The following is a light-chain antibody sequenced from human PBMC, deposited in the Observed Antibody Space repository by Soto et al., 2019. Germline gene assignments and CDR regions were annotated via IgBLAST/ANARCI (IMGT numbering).Light chain of an antibody. V-gene: IGKV3-20*01. CDR1: QSISSSY. J-gene: IGKJ1*01. CDR2: GVS. CDR3: QQYTDSRT. Sequence: EIVLTQSPGTLSLSPGERATLSCRACQSISSSYFAWYQQKPGQAPRLLVYGVSSRATDVPDRFSGSGSGTNFTLTISRLEPEDFAVYYCQQYTDSRTFGQGTKVDIK.